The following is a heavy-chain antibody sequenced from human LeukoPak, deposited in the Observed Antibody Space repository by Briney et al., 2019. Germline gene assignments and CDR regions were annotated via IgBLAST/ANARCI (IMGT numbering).Heavy chain of an antibody. Sequence: SVKVSCKASGFTFTSSAMQWVRQARGQRLEWIGWFVVGSGNTNYAQKFQERVTITRDMSTSTAYMELSSLRSEDTAVYYCAAGRGDYVFGMDVWGQGTTVTVSS. J-gene: IGHJ6*02. V-gene: IGHV1-58*02. CDR3: AAGRGDYVFGMDV. CDR1: GFTFTSSA. D-gene: IGHD4-17*01. CDR2: FVVGSGNT.